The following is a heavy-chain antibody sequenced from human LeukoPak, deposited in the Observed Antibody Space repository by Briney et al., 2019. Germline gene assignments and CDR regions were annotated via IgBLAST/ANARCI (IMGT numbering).Heavy chain of an antibody. Sequence: GGSLRLSCAASGFTFSSYAMSWIRQAPGKGLEWVSYISSSGDTKYYADSVRGRFTISRDNAKNSLYLQMNSLRAEDTAVYYCARDLGGIWGQGTMVTVSS. CDR2: ISSSGDTK. V-gene: IGHV3-11*04. CDR3: ARDLGGI. CDR1: GFTFSSYA. J-gene: IGHJ3*02. D-gene: IGHD3-16*01.